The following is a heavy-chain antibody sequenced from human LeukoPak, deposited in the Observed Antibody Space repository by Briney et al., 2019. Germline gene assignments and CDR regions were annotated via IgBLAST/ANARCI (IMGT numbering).Heavy chain of an antibody. D-gene: IGHD6-13*01. CDR2: ISAYNGNT. V-gene: IGHV1-18*01. J-gene: IGHJ4*02. Sequence: ASVKVSCKASGYTSTSYGISWVRQAPGQGLEWMGWISAYNGNTNYAQKLQGRVTMTTDTSTSTAYMELRSLRSDDTAVYYCARAAAGTLTTDYWGQGTLVTVSS. CDR1: GYTSTSYG. CDR3: ARAAAGTLTTDY.